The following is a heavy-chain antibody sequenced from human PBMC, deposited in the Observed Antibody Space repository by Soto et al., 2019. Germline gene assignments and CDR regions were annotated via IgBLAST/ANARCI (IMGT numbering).Heavy chain of an antibody. CDR3: ARRTYSGSSYYFDY. J-gene: IGHJ4*02. D-gene: IGHD5-12*01. Sequence: SETLSLTCTVSGGSISSYYWSWVWQPPGKGLEWIAYIDNSGNTNYNPSLKSRATITVDASKNQFSLKLSSVTAADTAVYYCARRTYSGSSYYFDYWGQGTQVTVSS. V-gene: IGHV4-4*09. CDR1: GGSISSYY. CDR2: IDNSGNT.